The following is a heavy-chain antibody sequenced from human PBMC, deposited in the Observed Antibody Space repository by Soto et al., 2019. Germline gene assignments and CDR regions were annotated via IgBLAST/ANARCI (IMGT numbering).Heavy chain of an antibody. D-gene: IGHD6-13*01. CDR2: IWYDGSNK. CDR3: ARSIAAAGTGGMDV. Sequence: QAGGSLRLSCAASGFTFSSYGMHWVRQAPGKGLEWVAVIWYDGSNKYYADSVKGRFTISRDNSKNTLYLQMNSLRAEDTAVYYCARSIAAAGTGGMDVWGQGTTVTVSS. CDR1: GFTFSSYG. J-gene: IGHJ6*02. V-gene: IGHV3-33*01.